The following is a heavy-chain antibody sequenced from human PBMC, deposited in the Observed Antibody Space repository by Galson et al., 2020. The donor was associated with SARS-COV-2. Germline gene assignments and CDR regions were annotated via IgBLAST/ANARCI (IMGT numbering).Heavy chain of an antibody. D-gene: IGHD6-19*01. J-gene: IGHJ4*02. CDR2: IYSSGST. CDR3: AAGPVAGTGE. V-gene: IGHV4-61*02. CDR1: GGSISGISYY. Sequence: GGSISGISYYWSWIRQPAGKGLEWIGRIYSSGSTNYNPSLKSRVTISVDTSKNQFSLKLTSVTAADTAVYYCAAGPVAGTGEWGQGTLVTVSS.